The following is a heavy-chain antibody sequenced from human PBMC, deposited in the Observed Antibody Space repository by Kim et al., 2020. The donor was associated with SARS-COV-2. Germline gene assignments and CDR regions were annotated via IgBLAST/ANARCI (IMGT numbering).Heavy chain of an antibody. D-gene: IGHD3-3*01. CDR2: IKQDGSEK. CDR3: ARDPEYDFWSGYPGGYFDY. V-gene: IGHV3-7*03. Sequence: GGSLRLSCAASGFTFSSYWMSWVRQAPGKGLEWVANIKQDGSEKYYVDSVKGRFTISRDNAKNSLYLQMNSLRAEDTAVYYCARDPEYDFWSGYPGGYFDYWGQGTLVTVS. CDR1: GFTFSSYW. J-gene: IGHJ4*02.